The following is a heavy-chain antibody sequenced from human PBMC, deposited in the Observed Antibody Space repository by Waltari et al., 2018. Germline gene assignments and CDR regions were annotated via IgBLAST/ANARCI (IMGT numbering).Heavy chain of an antibody. J-gene: IGHJ3*02. Sequence: EVQLVESGGGLVKPGGSLRLSCAASGFTFSSYSMNWVRQAPGKGLEWVSSISSSSSYIYYADSVKGRFTISRDNAKNSLYLQMNSLRAEDTAVYYCARAIAIALYAFDIWGQGTMVTVSS. V-gene: IGHV3-21*01. CDR2: ISSSSSYI. D-gene: IGHD2-21*01. CDR3: ARAIAIALYAFDI. CDR1: GFTFSSYS.